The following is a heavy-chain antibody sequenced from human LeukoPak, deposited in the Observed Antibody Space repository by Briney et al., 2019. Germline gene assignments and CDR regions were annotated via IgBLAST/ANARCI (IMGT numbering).Heavy chain of an antibody. CDR3: ARAGTLQSNPSAFDI. CDR2: IYYSGST. CDR1: GGSIRSYY. V-gene: IGHV4-59*01. Sequence: PPETLSLTCTVSGGSIRSYYWSRIRQPPGKGLEWIGYIYYSGSTSYNPSLRSRVTISVDTSKNQFSLKLYSVTAADTAVYYCARAGTLQSNPSAFDIWGQGTMVTVSS. D-gene: IGHD5-24*01. J-gene: IGHJ3*02.